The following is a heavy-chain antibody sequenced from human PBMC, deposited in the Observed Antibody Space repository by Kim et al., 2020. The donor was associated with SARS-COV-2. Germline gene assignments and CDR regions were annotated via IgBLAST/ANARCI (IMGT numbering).Heavy chain of an antibody. Sequence: SVKVSCKASGGTFSSYAISWVRQAPGQGLEWMGGIIPIFGTANYAQKFQGRVTITADESTSTAYMELSSLRSEDTAVYYCARVGYSYGYQPNWFDHWGQGTLVTVSS. D-gene: IGHD5-18*01. CDR2: IIPIFGTA. CDR1: GGTFSSYA. J-gene: IGHJ5*02. CDR3: ARVGYSYGYQPNWFDH. V-gene: IGHV1-69*13.